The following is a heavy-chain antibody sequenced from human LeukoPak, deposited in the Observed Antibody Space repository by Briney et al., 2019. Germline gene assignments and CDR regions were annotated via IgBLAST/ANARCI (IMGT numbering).Heavy chain of an antibody. V-gene: IGHV1-69*13. J-gene: IGHJ4*02. CDR3: ARADYYGSGSTAIDY. D-gene: IGHD3-10*01. CDR2: IIPIFGTA. CDR1: GGTFISYA. Sequence: ASVKVSCKASGGTFISYAISWVRQAPGQGLEWMGGIIPIFGTANYAQKFQGRVTITADESTSTAYMELSSLRSEDTAVYYCARADYYGSGSTAIDYWGRGTLVTVSS.